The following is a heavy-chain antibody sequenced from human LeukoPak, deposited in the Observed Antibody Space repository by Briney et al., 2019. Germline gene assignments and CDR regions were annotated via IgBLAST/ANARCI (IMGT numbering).Heavy chain of an antibody. D-gene: IGHD3-22*01. CDR2: IYYSGST. J-gene: IGHJ3*02. CDR3: ARLLDYYDSSGYTAFDI. V-gene: IGHV4-59*08. CDR1: GGSFSSYY. Sequence: PSETLSLTCAVYGGSFSSYYWSWIRQPPGKGLEWIGYIYYSGSTNYNPSLKSRVTISVDTSKNQFSLKLSSVTAADTAVYYCARLLDYYDSSGYTAFDIWGQGTMVTVSS.